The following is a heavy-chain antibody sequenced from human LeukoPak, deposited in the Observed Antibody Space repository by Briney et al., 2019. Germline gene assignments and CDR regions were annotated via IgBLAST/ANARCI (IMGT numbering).Heavy chain of an antibody. V-gene: IGHV3-11*06. CDR1: GFTFSDYY. D-gene: IGHD1-26*01. Sequence: PGGSLRLSCAASGFTFSDYYMTWIRQAPGRGLEWISYINGSSSDTKYADSVKGRFTISRDNAKNSVYLLMNSLRAEDTAVYYCARAVGATVYFDYWGQGTLVTVSS. J-gene: IGHJ4*02. CDR3: ARAVGATVYFDY. CDR2: INGSSSDT.